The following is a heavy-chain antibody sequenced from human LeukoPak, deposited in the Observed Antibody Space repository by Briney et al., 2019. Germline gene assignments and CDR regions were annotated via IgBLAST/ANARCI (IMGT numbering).Heavy chain of an antibody. CDR3: AKGKRGYYGSGSYYSFVLFY. J-gene: IGHJ4*02. D-gene: IGHD3-10*01. CDR2: IYSGGNT. CDR1: GFTVSSNY. Sequence: PGGSLRLSCAASGFTVSSNYMSWVRQAPGKGLEWVSVIYSGGNTYYADSVKGRFTISRDNSKNTLYLQMNSLRAEDTAVYYCAKGKRGYYGSGSYYSFVLFYWGQGTLVTVSS. V-gene: IGHV3-66*01.